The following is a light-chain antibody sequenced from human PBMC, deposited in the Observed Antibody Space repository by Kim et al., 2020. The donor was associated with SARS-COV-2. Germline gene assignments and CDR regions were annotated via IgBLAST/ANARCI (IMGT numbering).Light chain of an antibody. V-gene: IGLV2-23*03. CDR3: CSYASSSTFKV. Sequence: QSALTQTASVSGSPGQSITISCTGTSSDVGSYNLVSWYQQHPGKAPKLMIYEGSKRPSGVSNRFSGSKSGNTASLTISGLQAEDEADYYCCSYASSSTFKVFGTGTKVTVL. J-gene: IGLJ1*01. CDR1: SSDVGSYNL. CDR2: EGS.